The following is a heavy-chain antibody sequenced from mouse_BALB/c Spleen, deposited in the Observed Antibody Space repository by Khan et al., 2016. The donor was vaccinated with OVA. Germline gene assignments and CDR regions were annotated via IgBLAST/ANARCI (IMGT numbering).Heavy chain of an antibody. Sequence: EVQLVESGGDLVKPGGSPKLSCAASGFTFSTYGMSWVRQTPDKRLEWVAIVSTGGGYTYYPDSVKGRFTISRDNAKNTLYLQMSSLKSEDTAMFYCARLAYYYDSEGFAYWGQGTLVTVSA. V-gene: IGHV5-6*01. CDR2: VSTGGGYT. CDR1: GFTFSTYG. CDR3: ARLAYYYDSEGFAY. J-gene: IGHJ3*01. D-gene: IGHD1-1*01.